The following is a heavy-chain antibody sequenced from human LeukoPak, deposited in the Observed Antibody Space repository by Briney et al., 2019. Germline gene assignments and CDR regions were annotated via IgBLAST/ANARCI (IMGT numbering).Heavy chain of an antibody. CDR3: ARWYYDFWSGHENNWFDP. CDR2: VYYTGGT. CDR1: NISFRNRRYY. D-gene: IGHD3-3*01. J-gene: IGHJ5*02. V-gene: IGHV4-39*07. Sequence: SETLSLTCNVPNISFRNRRYYWGWIRQPPGKGLDWIGSVYYTGGTYYNPSLMSRVTISIDTSKNQFSLKLSSVTAADTAVYYCARWYYDFWSGHENNWFDPWGQGTLVTVSS.